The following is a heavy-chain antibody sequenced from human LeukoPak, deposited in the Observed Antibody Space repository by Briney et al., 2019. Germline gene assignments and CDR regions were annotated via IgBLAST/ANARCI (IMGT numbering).Heavy chain of an antibody. D-gene: IGHD3-10*01. J-gene: IGHJ4*02. CDR2: IYYSGTA. Sequence: SQTLSLTCTVAGGSISTGDYYWSWIRQPPGKGLEWIGYIYYSGTAYYNPSLKGRISFSMQTSRNQFSLNLRSVTAADTAVYYCARDPVYGSGTFWGQGTLVTVSS. V-gene: IGHV4-30-4*01. CDR3: ARDPVYGSGTF. CDR1: GGSISTGDYY.